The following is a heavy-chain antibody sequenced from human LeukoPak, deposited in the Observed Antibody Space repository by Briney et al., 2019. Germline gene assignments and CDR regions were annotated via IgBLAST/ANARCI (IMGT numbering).Heavy chain of an antibody. CDR2: ISAYNGNT. CDR3: ARAGVGATWDYYYYMDV. Sequence: ASVNVSCKASGYTFTSNGISWVRQAAGQGLERMGWISAYNGNTNYAQKLQGRVTMTTDTSTSTAYMELRSLRSDDTAVYYCARAGVGATWDYYYYMDVWGKGTTVTVSS. J-gene: IGHJ6*03. CDR1: GYTFTSNG. V-gene: IGHV1-18*01. D-gene: IGHD1-26*01.